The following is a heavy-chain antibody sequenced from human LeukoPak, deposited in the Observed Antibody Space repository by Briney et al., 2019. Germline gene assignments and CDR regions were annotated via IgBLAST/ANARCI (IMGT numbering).Heavy chain of an antibody. CDR2: FDPEDGET. D-gene: IGHD3-22*01. CDR3: ATAGQASKNQDYYDSSGYFRFDY. V-gene: IGHV1-24*01. CDR1: GYTFTSYD. Sequence: ASVKVSCKASGYTFTSYDINWVRQATGQGLEWMGGFDPEDGETIYAQKFQGRVTMTEDTSTDTAYMELSSLRSEDTAVYYCATAGQASKNQDYYDSSGYFRFDYWGQGTLVTVSS. J-gene: IGHJ4*02.